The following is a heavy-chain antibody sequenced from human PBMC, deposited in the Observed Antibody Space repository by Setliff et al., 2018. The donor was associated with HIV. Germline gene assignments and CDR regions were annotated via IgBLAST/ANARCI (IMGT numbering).Heavy chain of an antibody. Sequence: SGPTLVNPTQTLTLTCSFSGFSLDTRGVGVTWIRQPPGKGLEWIGYIYYSGSANFNPSLSSRVTISIDTSNNQFSLRLSSVTAADTAVYYCARTGYAFDVWGLGTMVTVSS. CDR2: IYYSGSA. CDR1: GFSLDTRGVG. J-gene: IGHJ3*01. CDR3: ARTGYAFDV. V-gene: IGHV4-61*08.